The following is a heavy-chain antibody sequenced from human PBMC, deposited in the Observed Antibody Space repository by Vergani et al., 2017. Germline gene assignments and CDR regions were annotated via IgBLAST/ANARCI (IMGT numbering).Heavy chain of an antibody. D-gene: IGHD6-19*01. J-gene: IGHJ5*02. V-gene: IGHV4-39*01. CDR3: ARHSTVEWLVKLGWIDP. CDR1: GSSIRSSNYY. Sequence: QLQLQESGPGLVKPSATLSLTCRVSGSSIRSSNYYLGWIRQPPGKGLELIASIYYSGSTYYNPSLKSRVTMSVDTSKNQFSLKLSSVTAADTAVYFCARHSTVEWLVKLGWIDPWGQGILVTVSS. CDR2: IYYSGST.